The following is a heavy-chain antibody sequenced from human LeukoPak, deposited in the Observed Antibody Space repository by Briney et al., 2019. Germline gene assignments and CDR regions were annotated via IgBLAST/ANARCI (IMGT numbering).Heavy chain of an antibody. CDR2: FDPEDGET. Sequence: ASVKVSCKVSGYTLTELSMRWVRQAPGKGLEWMGGFDPEDGETIYAQKFQGRVTMTEDTSTDTAYMELSSLRSEDTAVYYCATVVTMVRGYDAFDIWGQGTMVTVSS. V-gene: IGHV1-24*01. CDR1: GYTLTELS. D-gene: IGHD3-10*01. CDR3: ATVVTMVRGYDAFDI. J-gene: IGHJ3*02.